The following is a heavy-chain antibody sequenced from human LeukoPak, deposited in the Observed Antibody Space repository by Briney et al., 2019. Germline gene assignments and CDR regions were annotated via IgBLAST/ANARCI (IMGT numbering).Heavy chain of an antibody. Sequence: SETLSLTCAVYGGSFSGYYWSWIRQPPGKGLEWIGEINHSGSTNYNPSLKSRVTMSVDTSKNQFSLKLSSVTAADTAVYYCARVAYSANTFDFWGQGTLVTVSS. J-gene: IGHJ4*02. V-gene: IGHV4-34*01. CDR3: ARVAYSANTFDF. CDR2: INHSGST. D-gene: IGHD5-18*01. CDR1: GGSFSGYY.